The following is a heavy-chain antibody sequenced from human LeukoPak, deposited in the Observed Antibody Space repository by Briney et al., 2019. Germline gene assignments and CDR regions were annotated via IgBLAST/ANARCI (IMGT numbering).Heavy chain of an antibody. D-gene: IGHD3-9*01. CDR3: ARDLNYVTLGYDILADVGYYFDY. CDR1: GYTFTMYG. V-gene: IGHV1-18*01. CDR2: ISPHNGNT. J-gene: IGHJ4*02. Sequence: ASVKVSCKASGYTFTMYGISWVRQAPGQGLQWLGWISPHNGNTKYAQDLQGRVSMTTDTSTSTAYLELRSLRSDDTAIYYRARDLNYVTLGYDILADVGYYFDYWGQGSLVTVSS.